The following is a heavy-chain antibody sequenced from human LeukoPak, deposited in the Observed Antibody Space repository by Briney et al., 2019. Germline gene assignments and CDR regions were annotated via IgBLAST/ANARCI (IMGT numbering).Heavy chain of an antibody. CDR1: GFTFSSYN. J-gene: IGHJ4*02. CDR2: ISSSSSYI. D-gene: IGHD3-3*01. CDR3: ARDRNTDFWSGYYANYFDY. Sequence: GGSLRLSCAASGFTFSSYNMNWVRQAPGKGLEWVSSISSSSSYIYYADSVKGRFTISRDNAKNSLSLQMSSLRAEDTAVYYCARDRNTDFWSGYYANYFDYWGQGTLVIVSS. V-gene: IGHV3-21*01.